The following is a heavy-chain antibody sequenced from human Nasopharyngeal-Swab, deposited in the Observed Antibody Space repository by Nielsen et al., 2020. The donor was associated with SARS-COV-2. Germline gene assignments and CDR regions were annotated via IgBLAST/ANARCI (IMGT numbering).Heavy chain of an antibody. D-gene: IGHD6-19*01. CDR2: IGTAGDT. CDR1: GFTFSNYD. V-gene: IGHV3-13*01. Sequence: GESLKISCAASGFTFSNYDIHWVRQAAGKGLEWVSGIGTAGDTYYQGSVTGRFTISRENAKKSLYLQMNSLRAGDTAVYYCARGCGSGCPWGMDVWGHGTTVTVSS. J-gene: IGHJ6*02. CDR3: ARGCGSGCPWGMDV.